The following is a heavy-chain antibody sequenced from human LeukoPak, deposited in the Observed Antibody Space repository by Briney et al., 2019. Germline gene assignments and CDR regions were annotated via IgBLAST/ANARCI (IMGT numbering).Heavy chain of an antibody. J-gene: IGHJ4*02. Sequence: GGSLRLSCAASGFTVSSNYMSWVRQAPGKGLEWVSVINSGGNTYYADSVKGRFIISRDNSKNTLYLQLNSLRAEDTAVYYCARQLAGTFDYWGQGTLLTVSS. CDR3: ARQLAGTFDY. CDR2: INSGGNT. CDR1: GFTVSSNY. V-gene: IGHV3-66*04. D-gene: IGHD6-19*01.